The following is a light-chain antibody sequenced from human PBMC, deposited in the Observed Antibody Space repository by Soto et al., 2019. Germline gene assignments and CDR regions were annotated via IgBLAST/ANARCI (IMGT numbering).Light chain of an antibody. CDR2: VAS. CDR1: QSISNS. J-gene: IGKJ2*01. CDR3: QQTFSPPYT. Sequence: DIQMTQSLSSLSASVGDTVTITCRASQSISNSLSWYQQKPGKAPKFLIYVASTLQRGVPSRLSGSGSGTDFTLTISSLQPEDVATYYCQQTFSPPYTFGQGTKLEIK. V-gene: IGKV1-39*01.